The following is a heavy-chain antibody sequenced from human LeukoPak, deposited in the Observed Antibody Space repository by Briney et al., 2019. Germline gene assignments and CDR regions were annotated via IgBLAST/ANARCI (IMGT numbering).Heavy chain of an antibody. CDR3: ARMVWGGYYYYYYYMDV. CDR2: IYYSGST. V-gene: IGHV4-31*03. D-gene: IGHD6-19*01. Sequence: SQTLSLTCTVSGGSISSGGYYWSWIRQHPGKGLEWIGSIYYSGSTYYNPSLKSRVNISVDTSKNQFSLKLSSVTAADTAVYYCARMVWGGYYYYYYYMDVWGKGTTVTVSS. CDR1: GGSISSGGYY. J-gene: IGHJ6*03.